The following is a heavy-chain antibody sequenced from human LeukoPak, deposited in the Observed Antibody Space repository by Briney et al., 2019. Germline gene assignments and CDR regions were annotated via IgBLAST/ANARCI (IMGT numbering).Heavy chain of an antibody. D-gene: IGHD5-12*01. Sequence: SETLSLTCAVYGGSFSGYYWSWTRQPPGKGLEWIGEINHSGSTNYNPSLKSRVTISVDTSKNQFSLKLSSVTAADTAVYYCARVNGYSGYDYRTGRYNWFDPWGQGTLVTVSS. CDR2: INHSGST. J-gene: IGHJ5*02. V-gene: IGHV4-34*01. CDR1: GGSFSGYY. CDR3: ARVNGYSGYDYRTGRYNWFDP.